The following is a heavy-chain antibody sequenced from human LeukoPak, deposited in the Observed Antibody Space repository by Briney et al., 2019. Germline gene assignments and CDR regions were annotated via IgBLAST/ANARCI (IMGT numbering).Heavy chain of an antibody. CDR3: ARDQRRYYYYYMDV. CDR2: IIPIFGTA. J-gene: IGHJ6*03. V-gene: IGHV1-69*06. Sequence: SVKVSCKASGGTFSSYAISWVRQAPGQGLEWMGGIIPIFGTANYAQKFQGRVTITADKSTSTAYMELSRLRSDDTAVYYCARDQRRYYYYYMDVWGKGTTVTVSS. CDR1: GGTFSSYA.